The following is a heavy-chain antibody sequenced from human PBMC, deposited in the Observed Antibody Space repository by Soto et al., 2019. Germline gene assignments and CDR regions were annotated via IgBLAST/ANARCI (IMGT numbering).Heavy chain of an antibody. V-gene: IGHV1-69*13. CDR1: GGTFDNYA. Sequence: GASVKVSCKTSGGTFDNYAINWVRQAPGQGLEWMGGIIPIFGTANYAQKFQGRVTITADESTSTAYMELSSLRSEDTAVYYCARLVGNWNYGVWGQGTTVTVSS. J-gene: IGHJ6*02. CDR3: ARLVGNWNYGV. D-gene: IGHD1-7*01. CDR2: IIPIFGTA.